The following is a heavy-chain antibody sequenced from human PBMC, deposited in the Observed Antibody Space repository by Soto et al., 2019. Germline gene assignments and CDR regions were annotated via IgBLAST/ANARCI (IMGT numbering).Heavy chain of an antibody. D-gene: IGHD5-18*01. J-gene: IGHJ4*02. CDR2: IWYYGSNK. Sequence: GGSLRLSCAASGFTFSSYGMHWVRQAPGKGLEWVAVIWYYGSNKYYADSVKGRFTISRDNSKNTLYLQMNSLRAEDTAVYYCARDSDTAMVHFDYWGQGTLVTVSS. CDR1: GFTFSSYG. V-gene: IGHV3-33*01. CDR3: ARDSDTAMVHFDY.